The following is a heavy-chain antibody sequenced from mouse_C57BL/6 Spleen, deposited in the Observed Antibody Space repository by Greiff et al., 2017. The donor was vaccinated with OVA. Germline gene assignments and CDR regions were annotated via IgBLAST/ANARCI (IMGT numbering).Heavy chain of an antibody. CDR2: IRYDGSN. J-gene: IGHJ2*01. V-gene: IGHV3-6*01. D-gene: IGHD1-1*01. CDR1: GYSITSGYY. CDR3: ARERLRSYFDY. Sequence: EVKLQESGPGLVKPSQSLSLTCSVPGYSITSGYYWNWIRQFPGNIPEWMGYIRYDGSNNYNPSLKNRISITRDTSNDQCFLKLNSVPTEDTATYYCARERLRSYFDYWGEGTTLTVSS.